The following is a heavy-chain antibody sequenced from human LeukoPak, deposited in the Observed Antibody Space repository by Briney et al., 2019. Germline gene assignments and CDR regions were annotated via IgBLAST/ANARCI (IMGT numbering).Heavy chain of an antibody. Sequence: WASVTVSCKASGGTFSSYAISWVRQAPGQGLEWMGGIIPIFGTANYAQKFQGRVTITADESTSTAYMELSSLRSEDTAVYYCARPSSSYHHYNPYYYYGMDVWGQGTTVTVSS. V-gene: IGHV1-69*01. J-gene: IGHJ6*02. D-gene: IGHD2-15*01. CDR1: GGTFSSYA. CDR2: IIPIFGTA. CDR3: ARPSSSYHHYNPYYYYGMDV.